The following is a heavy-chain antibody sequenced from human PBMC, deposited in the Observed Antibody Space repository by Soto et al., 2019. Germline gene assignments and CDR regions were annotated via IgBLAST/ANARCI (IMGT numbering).Heavy chain of an antibody. V-gene: IGHV1-46*01. J-gene: IGHJ4*02. CDR3: ARAGGYGDEWGD. D-gene: IGHD4-17*01. CDR1: GYTFTSYY. CDR2: INPRGGST. Sequence: QVQLVQSGAEVKKPGASVKVSCKASGYTFTSYYMHWVRQAPGQGLEWMGIINPRGGSTSYAQKFQGRVTMTRDTSTSTVCMELSSLRSEDTAVYYCARAGGYGDEWGDWGQGTLVTVSS.